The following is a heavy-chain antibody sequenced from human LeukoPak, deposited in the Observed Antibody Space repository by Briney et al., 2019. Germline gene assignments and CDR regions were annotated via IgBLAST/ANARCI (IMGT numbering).Heavy chain of an antibody. Sequence: SVTVSYKASGGTFSSYAISWVRQAPGQGLEWMGGIIPIFGTANYAQKFQGRVTITADESTSTAYMELSSLRSEDTAVYYCARAQVPTAMVTPFDYWGQGTLVTVSS. V-gene: IGHV1-69*13. CDR3: ARAQVPTAMVTPFDY. CDR1: GGTFSSYA. J-gene: IGHJ4*02. D-gene: IGHD5-18*01. CDR2: IIPIFGTA.